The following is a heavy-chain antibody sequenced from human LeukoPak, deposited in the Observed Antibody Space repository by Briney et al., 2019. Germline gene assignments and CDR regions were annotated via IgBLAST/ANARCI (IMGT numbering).Heavy chain of an antibody. J-gene: IGHJ4*02. CDR3: AKDLVTMVRGVMRY. V-gene: IGHV3-11*01. CDR1: GFTFSDYY. D-gene: IGHD3-10*01. Sequence: PGGSLRLSCAASGFTFSDYYMSWIRQAPGKGLEWVSYISSSGSTIYYADSVKGRFTISRDNAKDSLYLQMNSLRAEDTAVYYCAKDLVTMVRGVMRYWGQGTLVTVSS. CDR2: ISSSGSTI.